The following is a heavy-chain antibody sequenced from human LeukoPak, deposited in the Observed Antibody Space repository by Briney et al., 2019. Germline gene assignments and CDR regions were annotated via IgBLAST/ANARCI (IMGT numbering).Heavy chain of an antibody. J-gene: IGHJ3*02. CDR1: GYTFTSYG. CDR2: ISAYNGNT. Sequence: GASVKVSCKASGYTFTSYGISWVRQAPGQRLEWMGWISAYNGNTNYAQKLQGRVTMTTDTSTSTAYMELRSLRSDDTAVYYRAREESSSPRPSDAFDIWGQGTIVTVSS. V-gene: IGHV1-18*01. D-gene: IGHD6-13*01. CDR3: AREESSSPRPSDAFDI.